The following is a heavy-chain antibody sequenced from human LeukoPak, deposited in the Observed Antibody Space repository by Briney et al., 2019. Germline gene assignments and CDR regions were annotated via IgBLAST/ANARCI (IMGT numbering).Heavy chain of an antibody. D-gene: IGHD1-1*01. CDR2: IIPILGIA. CDR1: GGTFSSYA. Sequence: EASVKVSCKASGGTFSSYAISWVRQAPGQGLEWMGRIIPILGIANYAQNLQGRVTMTTDTSTSTAYMELRSLRSDDTAVYYCARRQGTTLNFDYWGQGTLVTVSS. CDR3: ARRQGTTLNFDY. J-gene: IGHJ4*02. V-gene: IGHV1-69*04.